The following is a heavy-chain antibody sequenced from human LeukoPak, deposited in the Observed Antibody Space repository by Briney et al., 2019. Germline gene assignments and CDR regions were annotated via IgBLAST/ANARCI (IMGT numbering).Heavy chain of an antibody. V-gene: IGHV1-46*01. J-gene: IGHJ4*02. Sequence: ASVKVSCKASGYTFTSNYMHWVRQAPGQGLEWMGIINPSGGSTSYAQKFQGRVTMTRDTSTSTVYMELSSLRSDDTAVYYCARPGARGGLGWGQGTLVTVSS. D-gene: IGHD6-19*01. CDR2: INPSGGST. CDR3: ARPGARGGLG. CDR1: GYTFTSNY.